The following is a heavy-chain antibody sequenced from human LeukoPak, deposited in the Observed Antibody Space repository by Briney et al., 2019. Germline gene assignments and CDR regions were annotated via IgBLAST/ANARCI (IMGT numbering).Heavy chain of an antibody. D-gene: IGHD4-11*01. V-gene: IGHV1-69*02. J-gene: IGHJ4*02. CDR2: IIPILGIA. Sequence: ASVKVSCKASGGTFSSYTISWVRQAPGQGLEWMGRIIPILGIANYAQKFQGRVTITADKSTSTAYMELSSLRSEDTAVYYCARGDPSHYDYSNSAGVWGQGTLVTVSS. CDR1: GGTFSSYT. CDR3: ARGDPSHYDYSNSAGV.